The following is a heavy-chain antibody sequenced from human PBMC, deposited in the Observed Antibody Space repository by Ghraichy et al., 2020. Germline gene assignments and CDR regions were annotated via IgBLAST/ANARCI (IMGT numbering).Heavy chain of an antibody. CDR3: VKTKSRMVLYYFDL. D-gene: IGHD3-16*01. Sequence: GGSLRLSCEASGFTFSNFAMAWVRQAPGKEPEWVSAMTATSGSTYYIDSVKGRFAISRDNSRNSLYLQMNSLRAEDTAVYYCVKTKSRMVLYYFDLWGQGNVVSVSS. CDR2: MTATSGST. CDR1: GFTFSNFA. J-gene: IGHJ4*02. V-gene: IGHV3-23*01.